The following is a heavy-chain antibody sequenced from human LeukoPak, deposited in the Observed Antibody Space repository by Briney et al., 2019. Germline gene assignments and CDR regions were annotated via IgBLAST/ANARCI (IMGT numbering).Heavy chain of an antibody. V-gene: IGHV3-9*01. CDR1: GFTFDDYT. Sequence: GRSLRLSCAASGFTFDDYTMHWVRRAPGKGLEWVSGISWNSGSIGYAGSVKGRFTISRDNAKKSLNLQMNSLRAEDTALYYCATTGNLRYQNYFDYWGQGTLVTVSS. CDR2: ISWNSGSI. CDR3: ATTGNLRYQNYFDY. D-gene: IGHD1-1*01. J-gene: IGHJ4*02.